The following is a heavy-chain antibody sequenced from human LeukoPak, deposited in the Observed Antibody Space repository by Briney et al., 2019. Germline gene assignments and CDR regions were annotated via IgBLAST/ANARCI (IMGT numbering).Heavy chain of an antibody. CDR1: GGTFSSYA. CDR3: ARMEGYSYSDY. J-gene: IGHJ4*02. D-gene: IGHD5-18*01. V-gene: IGHV1-69*13. Sequence: EASVKVSCKASGGTFSSYAISWVRQAPGQGLEWMGGIIPIFGTANYAQKSQGRVTITADESTSTAYMELSSLRSEDTAVYYCARMEGYSYSDYWGQGTLVTVSS. CDR2: IIPIFGTA.